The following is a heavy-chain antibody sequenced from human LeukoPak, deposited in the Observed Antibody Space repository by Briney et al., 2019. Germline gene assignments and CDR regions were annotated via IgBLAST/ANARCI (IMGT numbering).Heavy chain of an antibody. CDR2: IIPIFGTA. CDR3: ARETLGGRGYYYYGMDV. V-gene: IGHV1-69*13. Sequence: SVKVSCKASGGTFSSYAINWVRQAPGQGLEWMGGIIPIFGTANYAQRFQGRVTITADESTSTAYMELSSLRSEDTAVYYCARETLGGRGYYYYGMDVWGQGTTVTVSS. CDR1: GGTFSSYA. J-gene: IGHJ6*02. D-gene: IGHD4-23*01.